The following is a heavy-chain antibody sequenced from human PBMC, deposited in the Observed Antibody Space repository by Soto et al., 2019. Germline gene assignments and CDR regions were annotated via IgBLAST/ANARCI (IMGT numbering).Heavy chain of an antibody. V-gene: IGHV3-33*01. J-gene: IGHJ4*02. CDR1: GFTFSTYG. D-gene: IGHD7-27*01. CDR3: VRSSSNWGPDY. CDR2: IWYDGRNK. Sequence: QVQLVESGGGVVQPGRSLRLSCAASGFTFSTYGMHWVRQAPGKGLEWVAVIWYDGRNKYYADSLKGRFTISRDNSKNTLYLQMNSLRVEDTAVYYCVRSSSNWGPDYWGQGTLVTVSS.